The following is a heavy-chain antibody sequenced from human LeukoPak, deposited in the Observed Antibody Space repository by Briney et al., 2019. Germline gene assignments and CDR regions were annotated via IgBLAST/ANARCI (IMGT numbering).Heavy chain of an antibody. V-gene: IGHV3-66*02. Sequence: PGGSLRLSCAASGFTVSSNYMSWVRQAPGKGLEWVSVIYSGGSTYYADSVKGRFTISRDNSKNTLYLQMNSLRAEDTAVYYCARGSPGTASDYWGQGTLVTVSS. D-gene: IGHD1-14*01. CDR2: IYSGGST. CDR3: ARGSPGTASDY. CDR1: GFTVSSNY. J-gene: IGHJ4*02.